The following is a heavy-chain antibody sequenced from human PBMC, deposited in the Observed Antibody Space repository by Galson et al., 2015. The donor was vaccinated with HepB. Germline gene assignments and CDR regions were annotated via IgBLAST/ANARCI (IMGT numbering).Heavy chain of an antibody. V-gene: IGHV4-4*02. CDR3: ARIYCSSTTCFKWDY. D-gene: IGHD2-2*01. J-gene: IGHJ4*02. CDR1: GGSISSSDW. Sequence: ETLSLTCAVSGGSISSSDWWSWVRQPPGKGLEWIGEIYQSGSTNYNPSLKSRVTISVDKSKNQFSLKLSSVTAADTAVYYCARIYCSSTTCFKWDYWGQGTLVTVSS. CDR2: IYQSGST.